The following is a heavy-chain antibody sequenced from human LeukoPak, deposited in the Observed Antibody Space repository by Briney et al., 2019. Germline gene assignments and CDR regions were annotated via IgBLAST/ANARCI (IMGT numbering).Heavy chain of an antibody. V-gene: IGHV1-46*01. D-gene: IGHD3-10*01. CDR2: INPTGGST. CDR3: ARDNSGGENAWWFDP. Sequence: SVQVSCKPSEGSFSIYDINRVELAPGQGIEWMGLINPTGGSTGYAQKFQGRVTMTRDMAKSKHYMELSSLRSEHTAIYYCARDNSGGENAWWFDPWGQGTLVSVSS. J-gene: IGHJ5*02. CDR1: EGSFSIYD.